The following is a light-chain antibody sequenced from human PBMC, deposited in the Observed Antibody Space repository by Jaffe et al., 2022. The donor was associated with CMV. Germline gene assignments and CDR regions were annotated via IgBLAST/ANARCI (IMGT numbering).Light chain of an antibody. V-gene: IGKV3-15*01. CDR1: QTVNSD. J-gene: IGKJ1*01. CDR2: GAS. Sequence: EIVMTQSPATLSVSPGERATLSCRASQTVNSDLAWYQQRPGQAPRLLIYGASTRATGVPARFSGSGSGTEFTLTISSLQSEDFAVYYCHQYNNWPRTLGQGTKVEIK. CDR3: HQYNNWPRT.